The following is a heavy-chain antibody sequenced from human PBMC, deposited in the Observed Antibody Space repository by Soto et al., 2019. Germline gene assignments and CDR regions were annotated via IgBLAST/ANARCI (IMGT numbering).Heavy chain of an antibody. CDR1: GGSFSGYY. V-gene: IGHV4-34*01. CDR2: INHSGST. J-gene: IGHJ4*02. Sequence: SETLSLTCAGYGGSFSGYYWSWSRQPPGKGLEWIGEINHSGSTNYNPSLKSRVTISVDTSKNQFSLKLSSVTAADTAVYYCARGHHGASFAYWGQGTLVTVSS. CDR3: ARGHHGASFAY.